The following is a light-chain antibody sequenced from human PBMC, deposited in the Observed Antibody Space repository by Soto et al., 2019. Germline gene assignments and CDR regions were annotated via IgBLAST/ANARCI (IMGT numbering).Light chain of an antibody. Sequence: QSALTQPASVSGSPGQSITISCSGTNSDVGGYNYVSWYQQHPGKAPKLMIYEVSNRPSGVCNRFSGSRSGNTASLTISGLQAEDEADYCCSSYTSASTYVFGTGTKLTVL. V-gene: IGLV2-14*01. J-gene: IGLJ1*01. CDR3: SSYTSASTYV. CDR2: EVS. CDR1: NSDVGGYNY.